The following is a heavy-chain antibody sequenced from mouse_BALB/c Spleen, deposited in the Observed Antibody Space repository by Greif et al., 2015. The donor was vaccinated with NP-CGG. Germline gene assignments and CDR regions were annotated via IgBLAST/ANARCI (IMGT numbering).Heavy chain of an antibody. CDR2: IDPANDNT. V-gene: IGHV14-3*02. J-gene: IGHJ1*01. CDR3: ARSLYDYDWYFDV. D-gene: IGHD2-4*01. CDR1: GFNIKDTY. Sequence: EVQLQQSGAELVKPGASVKLSCTASGFNIKDTYMHWVKQRPEQGLEWIGRIDPANDNTKYDPKFQGKATITADTSSNTAYLQLSGLTSEDTAVYYCARSLYDYDWYFDVWGAGTTVTVSS.